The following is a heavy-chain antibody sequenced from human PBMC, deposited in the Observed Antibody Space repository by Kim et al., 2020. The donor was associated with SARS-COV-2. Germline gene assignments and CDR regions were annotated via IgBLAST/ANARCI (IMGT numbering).Heavy chain of an antibody. Sequence: ASLKVSCKASGYTFTSYGISWVRQAPGQGLEWMGWISAYNGNTNYAQKLQGRVTMTTDTSTSTAYMELRSLRSDDTAVYYCARDSSFVRGVIMNWFDPWGQGTLVTVSS. CDR3: ARDSSFVRGVIMNWFDP. D-gene: IGHD3-10*02. CDR2: ISAYNGNT. J-gene: IGHJ5*02. CDR1: GYTFTSYG. V-gene: IGHV1-18*01.